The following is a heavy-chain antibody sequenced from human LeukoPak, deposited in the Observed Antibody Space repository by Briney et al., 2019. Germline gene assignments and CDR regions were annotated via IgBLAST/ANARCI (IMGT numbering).Heavy chain of an antibody. CDR1: GYIFTSYW. CDR2: IFPGDSDI. CDR3: ARPYSSGWYFFDY. V-gene: IGHV5-51*01. D-gene: IGHD6-19*01. Sequence: PGESLKISCKGSGYIFTSYWIGWVRQLPGKGLEWMGIIFPGDSDIRYSPSFQGQVTISADKSLNTAYLQWSSLKASDTAMYYCARPYSSGWYFFDYWGQGTLVTVSS. J-gene: IGHJ4*02.